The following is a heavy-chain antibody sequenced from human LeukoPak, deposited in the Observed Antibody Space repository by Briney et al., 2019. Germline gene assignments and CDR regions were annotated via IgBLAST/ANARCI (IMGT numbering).Heavy chain of an antibody. Sequence: GGSLRLSCAASGFTFSSIHMVWVRQAPGKGLEWVSVTYTGGNSYYADSVKGRFIISRDISKNTLYLQMNSLRAEDSALYYCARDSATNPYYFDYWGQGTLVTVSS. CDR1: GFTFSSIH. J-gene: IGHJ4*02. CDR2: TYTGGNS. V-gene: IGHV3-53*01. D-gene: IGHD1-14*01. CDR3: ARDSATNPYYFDY.